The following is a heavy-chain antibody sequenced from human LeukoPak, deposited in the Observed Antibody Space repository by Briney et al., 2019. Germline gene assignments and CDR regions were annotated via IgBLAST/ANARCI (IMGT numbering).Heavy chain of an antibody. V-gene: IGHV4-34*01. Sequence: SETLSLTCAVYGGSFSGYYWSWIRQPPGKGLEWIGEINHSGSTNYNPSLKSRVTISVDTSKNQFSLKLSSVTAADTAVYYCARDLAGGSLFDYWGQGTLVTVSS. CDR2: INHSGST. D-gene: IGHD3-16*01. J-gene: IGHJ4*02. CDR1: GGSFSGYY. CDR3: ARDLAGGSLFDY.